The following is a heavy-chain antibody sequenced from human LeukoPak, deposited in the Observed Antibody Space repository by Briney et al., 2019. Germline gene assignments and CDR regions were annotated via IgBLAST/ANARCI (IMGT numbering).Heavy chain of an antibody. J-gene: IGHJ4*02. CDR2: IIPILGIA. D-gene: IGHD3-10*01. Sequence: SVKVSCKASGGTFSSYAISWVRQAPGQGLEWMGRIIPILGIANYAQKFQGRVTITADKSTSTAYMELSSLRSEDTAVYYCARARNSYGSGSSNDYWGQGTLVTVSS. V-gene: IGHV1-69*04. CDR1: GGTFSSYA. CDR3: ARARNSYGSGSSNDY.